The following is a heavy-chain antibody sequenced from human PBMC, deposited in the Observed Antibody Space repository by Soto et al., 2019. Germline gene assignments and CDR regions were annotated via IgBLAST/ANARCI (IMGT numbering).Heavy chain of an antibody. CDR1: GGSVSSSSYY. D-gene: IGHD2-2*01. CDR3: GLLLVLPTLSYYLLY. J-gene: IGHJ4*02. Sequence: SETLSLTCTVSGGSVSSSSYYWGWVRQPPGKGLEWIGSVYYSGSTYYNPSLESRVNISVDKSKNQVSLKLMYLSAADTAVDYCGLLLVLPTLSYYLLYSGPGPLVTLSS. V-gene: IGHV4-39*01. CDR2: VYYSGST.